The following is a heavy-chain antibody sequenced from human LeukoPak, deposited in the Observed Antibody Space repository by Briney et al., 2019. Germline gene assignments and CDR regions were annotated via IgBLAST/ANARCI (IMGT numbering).Heavy chain of an antibody. D-gene: IGHD3-3*01. J-gene: IGHJ4*02. Sequence: GGSLRLSCAASGFTFSNAWMSWVRQAPGKGLEWVAFIRYDGSNKYYADSVKGRFTISRDNSKNTLYLQMNSLRAEDTAVYYCATIRSITIFGVGAYHYWGQGTLVTVSS. V-gene: IGHV3-30*02. CDR2: IRYDGSNK. CDR3: ATIRSITIFGVGAYHY. CDR1: GFTFSNAW.